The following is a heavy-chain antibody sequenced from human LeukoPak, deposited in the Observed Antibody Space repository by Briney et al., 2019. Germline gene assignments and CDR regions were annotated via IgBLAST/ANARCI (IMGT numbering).Heavy chain of an antibody. Sequence: PSETLSLTCAVSVYSNRSGYYWGWIRQPPGKGLQWIGSIYHSGSTYYNPSLKSRATISVATSKNQFSLKLSSMTAADTAVYFCARPAAYCGGDCYPSGYMDVWGKGTTVTVSS. J-gene: IGHJ6*03. CDR2: IYHSGST. D-gene: IGHD2-21*01. CDR3: ARPAAYCGGDCYPSGYMDV. V-gene: IGHV4-38-2*01. CDR1: VYSNRSGYY.